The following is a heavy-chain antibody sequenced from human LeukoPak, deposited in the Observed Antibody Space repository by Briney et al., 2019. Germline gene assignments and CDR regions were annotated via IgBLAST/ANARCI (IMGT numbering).Heavy chain of an antibody. CDR1: GFTFSSYS. D-gene: IGHD4-17*01. V-gene: IGHV3-21*01. CDR3: AREAGATTVKRYYFDY. CDR2: ISSSSGYI. J-gene: IGHJ4*02. Sequence: GGSLRLSCAASGFTFSSYSMNWVRQAPGKGLEWVSCISSSSGYIDYADSVEGRFTISRDNAKNSLYLLMNSLRAEDTAVYYCAREAGATTVKRYYFDYWGQGTLVTVSS.